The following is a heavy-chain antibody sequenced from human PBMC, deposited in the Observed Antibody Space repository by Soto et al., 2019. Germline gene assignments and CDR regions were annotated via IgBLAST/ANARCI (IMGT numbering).Heavy chain of an antibody. D-gene: IGHD6-19*01. CDR2: ISSSSSYI. CDR1: GFTFSSYS. CDR3: ARGGGSGWYWFDP. Sequence: GESLKISCAASGFTFSSYSMNWVRQAPGKGLEWVSSISSSSSYIYYADSVKGRFTISRDNAKNSLYLQMNSLRAEDTAVYYCARGGGSGWYWFDPWGQGTLVTVSS. V-gene: IGHV3-21*01. J-gene: IGHJ5*02.